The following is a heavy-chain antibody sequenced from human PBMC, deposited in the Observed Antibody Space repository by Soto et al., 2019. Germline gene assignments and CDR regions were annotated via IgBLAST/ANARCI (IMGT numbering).Heavy chain of an antibody. CDR1: GVTFKTSW. V-gene: IGHV3-7*01. CDR2: IKEDETEK. CDR3: VRGRVDY. J-gene: IGHJ4*02. Sequence: HAGSLKLCCVFSGVTFKTSWMTWIRQAPGKGLEWVATIKEDETEKYYGDSVKGRFTISRDNAKNSLFLQMNILRVDDTAAYYCVRGRVDYWGQGLLVT.